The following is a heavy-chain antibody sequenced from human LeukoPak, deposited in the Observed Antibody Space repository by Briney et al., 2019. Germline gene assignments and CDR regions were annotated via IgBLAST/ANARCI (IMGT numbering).Heavy chain of an antibody. V-gene: IGHV1-24*01. CDR2: SDPEDGET. CDR1: GYTLTELS. J-gene: IGHJ4*02. Sequence: ASVKVSCKVSGYTLTELSMHWVRQAPGKGLEWMGGSDPEDGETTYAQKFQGRVTMTEDTSTDTAYMELSSLRSEDTAVYYCATGDGIAVAGLFDYWGQGTLVTVSS. CDR3: ATGDGIAVAGLFDY. D-gene: IGHD6-19*01.